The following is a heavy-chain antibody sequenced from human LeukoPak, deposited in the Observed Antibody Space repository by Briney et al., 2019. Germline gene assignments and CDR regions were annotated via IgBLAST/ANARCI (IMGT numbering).Heavy chain of an antibody. D-gene: IGHD2/OR15-2a*01. V-gene: IGHV5-51*01. CDR1: GYIFTNYW. CDR2: IYPGDSYT. CDR3: ARHRGTYSNDPDDAFDI. J-gene: IGHJ3*02. Sequence: KTGGSLRLSCKGLGYIFTNYWIGWVRQMPGKGLEWMGIIYPGDSYTRYSPSFQGRVTMSADESISTAYLQWSNLKASDTAMYYCARHRGTYSNDPDDAFDIWGQGTMVTVSS.